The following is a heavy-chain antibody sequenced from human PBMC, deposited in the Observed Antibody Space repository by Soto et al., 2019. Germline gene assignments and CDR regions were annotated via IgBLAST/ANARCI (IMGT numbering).Heavy chain of an antibody. CDR3: ARWEVHKGLDY. V-gene: IGHV4-30-4*01. CDR2: IYYSGST. D-gene: IGHD1-26*01. CDR1: GGSISSGDYY. J-gene: IGHJ4*02. Sequence: QVQLQESGPGLVKPSQTLSLTCTVSGGSISSGDYYWSWIRQPPGKGLEWIGYIYYSGSTYYNPSLKGRVIISVDTSTDQFSLKLSSVTAADTAVYYCARWEVHKGLDYWGQGTLVTVSS.